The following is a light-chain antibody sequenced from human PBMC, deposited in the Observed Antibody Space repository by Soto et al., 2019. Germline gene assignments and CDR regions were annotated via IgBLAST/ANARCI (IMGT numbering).Light chain of an antibody. CDR2: AAS. CDR3: QQSYSTPLT. J-gene: IGKJ4*01. V-gene: IGKV1-39*01. Sequence: DIQMTQSPSSLSASVGDRVTITCRASQSISSYLNWYQQKPGKAPKLLIYAASSLQSGVPSRFSGRGSGTDFTLTISSLHPEDFATYYCQQSYSTPLTFGGGTKVEIK. CDR1: QSISSY.